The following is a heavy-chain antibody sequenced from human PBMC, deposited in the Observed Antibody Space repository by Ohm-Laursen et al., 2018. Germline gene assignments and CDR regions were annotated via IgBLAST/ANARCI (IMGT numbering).Heavy chain of an antibody. CDR2: INYSGNT. Sequence: SETLSLTCTVSGGAISNYYWSWIRQPPGKGLEWIGHINYSGNTNYNPSLKSRLNISVDTSKNQFSLKLTSVTAADTAVYYCARDLIAYCPTTSCDNFGMDVWGQGTTVTVSS. J-gene: IGHJ6*02. V-gene: IGHV4-59*01. D-gene: IGHD2-2*01. CDR1: GGAISNYY. CDR3: ARDLIAYCPTTSCDNFGMDV.